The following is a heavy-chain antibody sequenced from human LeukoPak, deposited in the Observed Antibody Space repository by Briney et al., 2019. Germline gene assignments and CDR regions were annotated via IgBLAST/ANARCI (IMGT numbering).Heavy chain of an antibody. CDR2: ISYGGST. J-gene: IGHJ5*01. CDR3: AKRIIEARENGDSNWLDP. Sequence: PSETLSLTCTVSGASITNSDWNWIQRPPGRGKKWIGSISYGGSTNYNPSLKSRVIISRDTSKNQFSLELTSVTAADTAIYYCAKRIIEARENGDSNWLDPWSQETLVTVSS. V-gene: IGHV4-59*08. CDR1: GASITNSD. D-gene: IGHD4-17*01.